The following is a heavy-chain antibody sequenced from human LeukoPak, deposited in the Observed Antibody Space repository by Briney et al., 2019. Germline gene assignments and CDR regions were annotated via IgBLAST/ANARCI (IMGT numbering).Heavy chain of an antibody. J-gene: IGHJ3*02. V-gene: IGHV1-18*01. CDR1: GYTFTTYG. Sequence: ASVTLSCTAAGYTFTTYGISWVRQAPGQGREWMGWISAYNGNTNYAQKLQGRVTMTTDTSTSTAYMELRSLRSDDTAVYYCARDPVVRNDYGDYGAFDIWGQGTMVTVSS. D-gene: IGHD4-17*01. CDR2: ISAYNGNT. CDR3: ARDPVVRNDYGDYGAFDI.